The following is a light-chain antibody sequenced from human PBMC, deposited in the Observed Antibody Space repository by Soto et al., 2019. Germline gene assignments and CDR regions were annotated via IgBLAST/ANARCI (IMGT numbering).Light chain of an antibody. CDR2: AAS. J-gene: IGKJ3*01. CDR1: QSISSY. Sequence: DIQMTQSPSSLSASVGDRVTITCRASQSISSYLNWYQQKPGKAPKLLIYAASSLQSGVPSRFSGSGSGTDFTLTISSLQPEDFATLYCQQSYSTPLTFGPGTKVDIK. CDR3: QQSYSTPLT. V-gene: IGKV1-39*01.